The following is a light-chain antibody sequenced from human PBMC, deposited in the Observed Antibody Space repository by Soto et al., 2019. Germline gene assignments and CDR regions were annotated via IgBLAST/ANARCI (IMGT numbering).Light chain of an antibody. CDR2: EVS. CDR3: SSYTSSSTLV. V-gene: IGLV2-14*01. J-gene: IGLJ2*01. Sequence: QSALTQPASVSGSPGQSLTISCTGTSSDVGGYNYVSWYQQHPGKAPKLMIYEVSNRPSGVSNRFSGSKSGNTASLTISGLQAEDEADYYCSSYTSSSTLVFGEGTKLTVL. CDR1: SSDVGGYNY.